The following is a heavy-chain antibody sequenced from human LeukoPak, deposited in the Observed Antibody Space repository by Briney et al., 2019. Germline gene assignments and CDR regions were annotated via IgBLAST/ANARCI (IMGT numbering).Heavy chain of an antibody. CDR3: ARGSVGGYPNPGY. CDR1: GGSISSYY. J-gene: IGHJ4*02. D-gene: IGHD6-25*01. V-gene: IGHV4-59*12. CDR2: IYYSGST. Sequence: PSETLSLTCTVSGGSISSYYWSWIRQPPGKGLEWIGYIYYSGSTNYNPSLKSRVTISVDTSKNQFSLKLSSVTAADTAVYYCARGSVGGYPNPGYWGQGTLVTVSS.